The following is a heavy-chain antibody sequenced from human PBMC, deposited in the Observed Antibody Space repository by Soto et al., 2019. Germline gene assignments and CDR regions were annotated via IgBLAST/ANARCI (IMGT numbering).Heavy chain of an antibody. CDR3: AKDTYYHDSSGYYVFDY. D-gene: IGHD3-22*01. CDR1: GFSFSSYG. V-gene: IGHV3-30*18. CDR2: ISYDGSNK. J-gene: IGHJ4*02. Sequence: QVQLVESGGGVVQPGRSLRLSCAASGFSFSSYGMHWVRQTPGKGLEWVAGISYDGSNKYYVDSMKGRLTISRDNSKNTLDLQMNSLRAEDTAVYYWAKDTYYHDSSGYYVFDYWGPGTLVTVSS.